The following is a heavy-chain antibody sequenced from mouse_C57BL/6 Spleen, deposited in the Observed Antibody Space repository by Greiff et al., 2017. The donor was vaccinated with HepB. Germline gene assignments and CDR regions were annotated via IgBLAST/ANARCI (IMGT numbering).Heavy chain of an antibody. Sequence: QVQLQQSGAELVKPGASVKISCKASGYAFSSYWMNWVKQRPGKGLEWIGQIYPGDGDTNYNGKFKGKATLTADKSSSTAYMRLSSLTSEDSAVYFCARWLPYYYAMDYWGQGTSVTVSS. CDR1: GYAFSSYW. CDR3: ARWLPYYYAMDY. CDR2: IYPGDGDT. D-gene: IGHD2-2*01. V-gene: IGHV1-80*01. J-gene: IGHJ4*01.